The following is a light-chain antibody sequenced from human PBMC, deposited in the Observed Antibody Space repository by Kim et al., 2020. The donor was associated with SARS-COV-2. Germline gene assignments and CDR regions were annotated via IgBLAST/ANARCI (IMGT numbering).Light chain of an antibody. CDR3: LAWDSSTHWV. CDR2: EST. Sequence: SYELTQPPSVSVSPGQTASISCSADKLGNTYVSWYQQKPGQSPVLVISESTKRPSGISERFSGSNSGNTATLTISGTQTMDEADYYCLAWDSSTHWVFGGGTQLTVL. J-gene: IGLJ3*02. CDR1: KLGNTY. V-gene: IGLV3-1*01.